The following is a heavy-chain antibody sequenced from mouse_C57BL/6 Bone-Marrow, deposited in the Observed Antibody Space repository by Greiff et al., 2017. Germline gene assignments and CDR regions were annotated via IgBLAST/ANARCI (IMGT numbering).Heavy chain of an antibody. V-gene: IGHV1-69*01. CDR1: GYTFTSYW. J-gene: IGHJ4*01. Sequence: QVQLQQPGAELVMPGASVKLSCKASGYTFTSYWMHWVKQRPGQGLEWIGEIDPSDSYTNYNQKFKGKSTLTVDKSSSTAYMQLSSLTSEDSAVYYCARDDYTKDAMDYWGQGTSVTVSS. CDR3: ARDDYTKDAMDY. CDR2: IDPSDSYT. D-gene: IGHD2-12*01.